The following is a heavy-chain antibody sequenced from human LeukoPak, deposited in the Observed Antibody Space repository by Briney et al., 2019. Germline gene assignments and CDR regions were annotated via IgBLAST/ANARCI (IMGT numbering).Heavy chain of an antibody. Sequence: SETLSLTCAVYGVSFSGYYWSWIRQPPGKGLEWIGEINHSGSTNYNPSLKSRVTISVETSKNQFSLKLSSVTAADTAVYYCASRYYDSSGYGMDVWGQGTTVTVFS. CDR3: ASRYYDSSGYGMDV. CDR1: GVSFSGYY. D-gene: IGHD3-22*01. J-gene: IGHJ6*02. CDR2: INHSGST. V-gene: IGHV4-34*01.